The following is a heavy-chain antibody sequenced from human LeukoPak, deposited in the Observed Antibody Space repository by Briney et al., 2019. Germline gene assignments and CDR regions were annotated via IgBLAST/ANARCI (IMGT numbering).Heavy chain of an antibody. V-gene: IGHV3-30-3*01. Sequence: GGSLRLSCAASGFTFSSYAMHWVRQAPGKGLEWVAVISYDGSNKYYADSVKGRFTISRDNSKNTLYLQMNSLRAEDTAVYYCARGPPMTTEIAFDIWGQGTMVTVSS. CDR2: ISYDGSNK. CDR3: ARGPPMTTEIAFDI. D-gene: IGHD4-17*01. CDR1: GFTFSSYA. J-gene: IGHJ3*02.